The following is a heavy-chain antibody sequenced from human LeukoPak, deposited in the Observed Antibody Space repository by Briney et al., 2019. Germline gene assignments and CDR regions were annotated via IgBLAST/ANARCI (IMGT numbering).Heavy chain of an antibody. Sequence: SETLSLTCAVYGGSFSGYYWSWVRQPPGKGLEWSGEINDSGSTNYNPSLKSRGTISVDTSKKKLSLKRRSVTAADTAVYYCASDHYGDYRPRKTTYWGQGTLVTVSS. D-gene: IGHD4-17*01. CDR3: ASDHYGDYRPRKTTY. V-gene: IGHV4-34*01. CDR2: INDSGST. J-gene: IGHJ4*02. CDR1: GGSFSGYY.